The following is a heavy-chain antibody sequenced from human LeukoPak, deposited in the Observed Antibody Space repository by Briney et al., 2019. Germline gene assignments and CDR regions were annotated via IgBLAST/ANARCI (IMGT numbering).Heavy chain of an antibody. V-gene: IGHV3-74*01. CDR1: GFTFSNYY. CDR2: VYTDGITA. D-gene: IGHD4-23*01. J-gene: IGHJ4*02. CDR3: ARGLYGDPVGFDF. Sequence: GGSLRLSCAASGFTFSNYYMHWVRQAPGEGPVWVSRVYTDGITANYADSVKGRFTISRDNAQNALYLQMHSLRAEDTAVYYCARGLYGDPVGFDFWGQGILVTVSS.